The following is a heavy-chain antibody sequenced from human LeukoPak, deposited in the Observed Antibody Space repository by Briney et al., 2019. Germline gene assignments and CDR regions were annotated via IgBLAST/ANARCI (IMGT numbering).Heavy chain of an antibody. V-gene: IGHV1-18*01. CDR3: ARDLSLWRVTNFDY. D-gene: IGHD1-26*01. Sequence: WASVKVSCKASGYTFTSYGISWVRQAPGQGLEWMGWISAYNGNTNYAQKLQGRVTMTTDASTSTAYMELRSLRSDDTAVYYCARDLSLWRVTNFDYWGQGTLVTVSS. CDR1: GYTFTSYG. CDR2: ISAYNGNT. J-gene: IGHJ4*02.